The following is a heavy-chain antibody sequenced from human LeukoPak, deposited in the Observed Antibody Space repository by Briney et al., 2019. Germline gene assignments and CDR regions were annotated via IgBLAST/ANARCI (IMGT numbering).Heavy chain of an antibody. J-gene: IGHJ4*02. CDR2: FYYTGST. D-gene: IGHD1-26*01. Sequence: TWIRQPPGKGLEWIGYFYYTGSTYYSPSLGSRFTISLDTSKNHFSLKVTSVTAADTAVYYCASLGGAIDYWGPGTLVTVSS. CDR3: ASLGGAIDY. V-gene: IGHV4-30-4*07.